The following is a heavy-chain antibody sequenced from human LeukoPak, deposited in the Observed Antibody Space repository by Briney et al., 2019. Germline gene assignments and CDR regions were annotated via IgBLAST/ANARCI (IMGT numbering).Heavy chain of an antibody. V-gene: IGHV4-31*03. CDR3: ARAEGYCSSTSCYGYYFDY. Sequence: SQTLSLTCTVSGGSISSGGYYWSWLRQHPGKGLEWVGYIYYSGSNYYNPSLKSRVTISVDTSKNQFSLKLSSVTAADTAVYYCARAEGYCSSTSCYGYYFDYWGQGTLVTVSS. J-gene: IGHJ4*02. CDR1: GGSISSGGYY. CDR2: IYYSGSN. D-gene: IGHD2-2*01.